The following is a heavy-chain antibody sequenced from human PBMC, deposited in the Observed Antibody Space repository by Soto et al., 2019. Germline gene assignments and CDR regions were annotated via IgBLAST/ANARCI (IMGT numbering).Heavy chain of an antibody. D-gene: IGHD3-10*01. J-gene: IGHJ4*01. CDR2: ISSTGSTK. V-gene: IGHV3-48*03. CDR1: GITFRNFE. Sequence: EVQLVESGGDLIQPGGYLRLSGAASGITFRNFEMNWVRQAPGTGLEWVSYISSTGSTKYYAASVKGRFTISRDNDKNSLYLQMESLRADDPAVYYCAIAYSGSGTYYFWGHGPLVTVSS. CDR3: AIAYSGSGTYYF.